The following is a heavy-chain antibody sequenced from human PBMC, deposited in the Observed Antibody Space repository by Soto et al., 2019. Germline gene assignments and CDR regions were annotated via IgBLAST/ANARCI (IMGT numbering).Heavy chain of an antibody. D-gene: IGHD6-13*01. CDR2: IWFDGSKK. V-gene: IGHV3-33*01. CDR1: GFSFSTYG. J-gene: IGHJ4*02. CDR3: ARDPASVGYHFDL. Sequence: QVQLVESGGGVVQPGRSLKLSCAASGFSFSTYGFHWVLQAPGKGPEWVAVIWFDGSKKYYADSVEGRFTISRDNSKNTLFLQMNTLRDEDTAVYYCARDPASVGYHFDLWGQGTLVTVS.